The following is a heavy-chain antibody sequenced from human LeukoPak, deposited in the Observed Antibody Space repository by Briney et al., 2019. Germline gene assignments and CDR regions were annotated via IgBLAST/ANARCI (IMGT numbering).Heavy chain of an antibody. CDR3: ASWDCSSTSCYRYRSIADYYYGMDV. CDR1: GGTFSSYA. D-gene: IGHD2-2*01. CDR2: IIPIFGTA. J-gene: IGHJ6*04. V-gene: IGHV1-69*01. Sequence: AASVKVSCKASGGTFSSYAISWVRLAPGQGLEWMGGIIPIFGTANYAQKFQGRVTITADESTSTAYMELSSLRSEDTAVYYCASWDCSSTSCYRYRSIADYYYGMDVWGKGTTVTVSS.